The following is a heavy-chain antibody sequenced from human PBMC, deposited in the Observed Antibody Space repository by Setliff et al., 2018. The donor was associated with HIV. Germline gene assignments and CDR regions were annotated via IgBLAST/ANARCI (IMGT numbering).Heavy chain of an antibody. J-gene: IGHJ4*02. Sequence: GGSLRLSCAASGFTFSTYAMGWVRQAPGKGLEWVTLIYKAGKTYYADAVKGRFTISRDNSKSTLYLQMNSLRAEDTAVYYCAKDRGSGYYSPSDYWGQGTLVTVSS. CDR1: GFTFSTYA. V-gene: IGHV3-23*03. CDR3: AKDRGSGYYSPSDY. CDR2: IYKAGKT. D-gene: IGHD3-22*01.